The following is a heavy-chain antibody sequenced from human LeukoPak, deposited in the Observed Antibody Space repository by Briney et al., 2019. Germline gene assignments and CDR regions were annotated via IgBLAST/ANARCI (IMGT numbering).Heavy chain of an antibody. V-gene: IGHV3-11*03. CDR1: GFTFSDYS. CDR2: ISSGSSFT. CDR3: ASPTSGYDGFDI. D-gene: IGHD5-12*01. Sequence: GGSLRLSCAASGFTFSDYSMSWIRQAPGKGLEWLSYISSGSSFTNYADSVKGRFTISRDDAKNSLYLQMNSLRAEDTAVYYCASPTSGYDGFDIWGQGTMVTVSS. J-gene: IGHJ3*02.